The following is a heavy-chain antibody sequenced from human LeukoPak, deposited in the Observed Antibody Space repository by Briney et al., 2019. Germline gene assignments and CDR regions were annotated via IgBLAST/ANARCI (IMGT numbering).Heavy chain of an antibody. CDR1: GGTFSSYA. CDR3: ARDTSYGDYAGEDDY. Sequence: ASVKVSCKASGGTFSSYAISWVRQAPGQGLEWMGRIIPILGIANYAQKFQGRVTITADKSTSTAYMELSSLRSEDTAVYYCARDTSYGDYAGEDDYWGQGTLVTVSS. J-gene: IGHJ4*02. CDR2: IIPILGIA. D-gene: IGHD4-17*01. V-gene: IGHV1-69*04.